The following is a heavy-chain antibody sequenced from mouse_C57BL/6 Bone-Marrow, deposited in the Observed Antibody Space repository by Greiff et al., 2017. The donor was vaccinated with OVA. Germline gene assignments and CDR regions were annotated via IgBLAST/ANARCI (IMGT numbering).Heavy chain of an antibody. CDR2: ISNGGGST. J-gene: IGHJ1*03. V-gene: IGHV5-12*01. Sequence: EVKVVESGGGLVQPGGSLKLSCAASGFTFSDYYMYWVRQTPEKRLEWVAYISNGGGSTYYPDTVKGRFTISRDNAKNTLYLQMSRLKSEDTAMYYCARQRNTLSYWHFDVWGTGTTVTVSS. CDR1: GFTFSDYY. CDR3: ARQRNTLSYWHFDV.